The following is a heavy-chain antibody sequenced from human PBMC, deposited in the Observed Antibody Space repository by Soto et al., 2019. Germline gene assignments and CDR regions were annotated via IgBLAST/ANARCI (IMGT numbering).Heavy chain of an antibody. CDR1: GGSFSGYY. CDR2: INHSGST. D-gene: IGHD6-13*01. Sequence: SETLSLTCAVYGGSFSGYYWSWIRQPPGKGLEWIGEINHSGSTNYNPSLKSRVTISEDTSKNQFSLKLSSVTAADTAVYYCARGGIRRYGVAAAGRGAYYYGMDVWGQGTTVTVSS. J-gene: IGHJ6*02. V-gene: IGHV4-34*01. CDR3: ARGGIRRYGVAAAGRGAYYYGMDV.